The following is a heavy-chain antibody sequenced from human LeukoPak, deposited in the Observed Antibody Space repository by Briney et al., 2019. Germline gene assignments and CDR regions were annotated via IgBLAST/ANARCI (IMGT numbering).Heavy chain of an antibody. CDR2: IYYSGST. CDR1: GGSISSYY. Sequence: SETLSLTCTVSGGSISSYYWSWIRQPPGKGLEWIGCIYYSGSTNYNPSLKSRVTISVGTSKNQFSLKLSSVTAADTAVYYCARFRYNGNNAYWGLGTQVAVSS. CDR3: ARFRYNGNNAY. D-gene: IGHD1/OR15-1a*01. V-gene: IGHV4-59*01. J-gene: IGHJ4*02.